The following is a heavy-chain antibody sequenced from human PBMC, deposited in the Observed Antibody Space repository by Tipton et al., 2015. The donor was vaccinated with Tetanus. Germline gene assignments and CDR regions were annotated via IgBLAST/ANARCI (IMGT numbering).Heavy chain of an antibody. CDR3: ARLTCSSPSCYYYYYYYVDV. CDR2: IYYSGST. J-gene: IGHJ6*03. Sequence: TLSLTRSVSGDSIRSEDYYWGWIRQSPGKGLEWLGYIYYSGSTYNNPSLKSRVSISLDASKNQFSLSLNSVTAADSATYYCARLTCSSPSCYYYYYYYVDVWGTGTAVAVSS. V-gene: IGHV4-30-4*01. D-gene: IGHD2-2*01. CDR1: GDSIRSEDYY.